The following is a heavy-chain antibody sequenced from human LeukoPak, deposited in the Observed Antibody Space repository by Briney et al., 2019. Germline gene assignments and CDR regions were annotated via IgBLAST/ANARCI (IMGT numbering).Heavy chain of an antibody. CDR3: ARGRPTYYYDSSGYYFDY. J-gene: IGHJ4*02. CDR2: IYSGGST. V-gene: IGHV3-53*04. Sequence: GGSLRLSCAASGFTVSSNYISWVRQAPGNGLGWVSVIYSGGSTYYADSVKGRFTISRHNSKNTLYLQMNSLRAEDTAVYYCARGRPTYYYDSSGYYFDYWGQGTLVTVSS. CDR1: GFTVSSNY. D-gene: IGHD3-22*01.